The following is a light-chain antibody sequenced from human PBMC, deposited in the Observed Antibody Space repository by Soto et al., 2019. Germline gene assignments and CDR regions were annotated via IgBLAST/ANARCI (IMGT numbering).Light chain of an antibody. CDR1: SSNIGSNH. J-gene: IGLJ2*01. CDR2: RSD. V-gene: IGLV1-47*01. Sequence: QSVLTQPPSASGTPGQGVTISCSGSSSNIGSNHVYWYQQLPGMAPKLLMYRSDQRPTGVPDRFSGSKSGTSASLAISGLRSDDEADYYCSARDDSLSGVVFGGGTKLTVL. CDR3: SARDDSLSGVV.